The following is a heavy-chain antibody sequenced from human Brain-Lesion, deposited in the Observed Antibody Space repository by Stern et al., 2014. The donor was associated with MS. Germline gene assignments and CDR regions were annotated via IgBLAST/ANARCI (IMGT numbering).Heavy chain of an antibody. Sequence: VQLVESGPGLVKPSQTLSLSCTVSGGSISSGGYYWSWIRQPAGKGLEWIGRIFNSGSTSYNPPLKGRVTISIDPSKNQFPRRLNSMTAADTAVYYCARGRVVPGFQYYATDVWGQGTTVIVSS. CDR2: IFNSGST. CDR1: GGSISSGGYY. CDR3: ARGRVVPGFQYYATDV. V-gene: IGHV4-61*02. D-gene: IGHD2-2*01. J-gene: IGHJ6*02.